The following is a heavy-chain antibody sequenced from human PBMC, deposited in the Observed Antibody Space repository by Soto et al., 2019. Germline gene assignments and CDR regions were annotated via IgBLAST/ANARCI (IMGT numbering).Heavy chain of an antibody. CDR2: INAGNGDT. D-gene: IGHD1-1*01. CDR1: RYSFTTYA. CDR3: ARDPGTGAALRAYHFDY. J-gene: IGHJ4*02. Sequence: GASVKVSCKASRYSFTTYALHWVRQAPGQRLERMGWINAGNGDTKYSEKFQGRVTITRDTSANTAYMELSSLRSEDTSVYYCARDPGTGAALRAYHFDYWGQGTLVTVSS. V-gene: IGHV1-3*01.